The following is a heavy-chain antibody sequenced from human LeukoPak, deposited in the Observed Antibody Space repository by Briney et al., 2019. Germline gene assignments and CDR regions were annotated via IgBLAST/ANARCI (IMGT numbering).Heavy chain of an antibody. D-gene: IGHD1-26*01. J-gene: IGHJ4*02. Sequence: ASLKVSCKASGYTFTAYYIHWVRQAPGQGLEWMGWINPDSGDANYAQKFQGRVTMTRDMSISTAYLELGRLRSDDTAVYYCARGHEWELPTILPGDYWGQGTLVTVSS. CDR2: INPDSGDA. CDR3: ARGHEWELPTILPGDY. V-gene: IGHV1-2*02. CDR1: GYTFTAYY.